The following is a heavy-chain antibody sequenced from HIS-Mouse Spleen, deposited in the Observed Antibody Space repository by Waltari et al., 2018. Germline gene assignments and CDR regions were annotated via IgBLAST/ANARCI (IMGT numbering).Heavy chain of an antibody. V-gene: IGHV4-38-2*02. CDR3: ARDLGGGSYFDY. J-gene: IGHJ4*02. CDR1: GYSISSGYY. D-gene: IGHD1-26*01. Sequence: QVQLQESGPGLVKPSETLSLTCTVSGYSISSGYYWGWIRQPPGKGLEWIGSIYHSGRPDYNPSLQSRVTIAGDTSKNQFSLKLSSVTAADTAVYYCARDLGGGSYFDYWGQGTLVTVSS. CDR2: IYHSGRP.